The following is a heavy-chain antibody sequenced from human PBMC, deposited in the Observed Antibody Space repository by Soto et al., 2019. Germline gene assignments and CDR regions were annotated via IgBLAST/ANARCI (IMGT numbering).Heavy chain of an antibody. CDR2: IYYSGST. V-gene: IGHV4-39*01. D-gene: IGHD1-26*01. J-gene: IGHJ4*02. CDR1: GGSISSSSYY. Sequence: QLQLQESGPGLVKPSETLSLTCTVSGGSISSSSYYWGWIRQPPGKGLEWIGSIYYSGSTYYNPSLKSRVTLSVDTSKNQFSLKLSSVTAADTAVYYCARHEGATSSDYWGQGTLVTVSS. CDR3: ARHEGATSSDY.